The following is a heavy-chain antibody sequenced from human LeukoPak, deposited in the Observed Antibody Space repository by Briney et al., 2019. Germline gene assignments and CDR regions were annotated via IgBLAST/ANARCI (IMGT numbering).Heavy chain of an antibody. CDR3: AKRGDLGWFDP. J-gene: IGHJ5*02. CDR1: GFTSSAYS. V-gene: IGHV3-48*01. CDR2: ISSGSSTI. D-gene: IGHD3-10*01. Sequence: PGGSLRLSCAASGFTSSAYSMNWVRQAPGRGLQWVSYISSGSSTIYYADSVKGRFTISRDNSKNTLYLQMNSLRAEDTAVYYCAKRGDLGWFDPWSQGTLVTVSS.